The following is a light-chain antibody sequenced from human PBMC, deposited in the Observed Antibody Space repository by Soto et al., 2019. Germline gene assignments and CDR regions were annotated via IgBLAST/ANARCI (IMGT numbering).Light chain of an antibody. Sequence: QSVLNQPASVSGSPGQSITISCTGTSGDVGNYNLVSWYQQHPGKAPRLMIYEVNKWPSGVSNRFSGSKSGNTASLTISGLQAEDEADYYCCSYVGSSTSYVFGTGTKAPS. V-gene: IGLV2-23*02. CDR3: CSYVGSSTSYV. CDR1: SGDVGNYNL. J-gene: IGLJ1*01. CDR2: EVN.